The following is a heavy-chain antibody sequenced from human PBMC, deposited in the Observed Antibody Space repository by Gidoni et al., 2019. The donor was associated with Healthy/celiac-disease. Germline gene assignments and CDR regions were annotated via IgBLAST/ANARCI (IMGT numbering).Heavy chain of an antibody. D-gene: IGHD6-19*01. Sequence: EVQLVESGGGLVQPGGSLRLSCASSGFTFSSYWMHWVRQAPGKGLWWVSRINSDGSSTSYADSVKGRFTISRDNAKNTLYLQMNSLRAEDTAVYYCARLWQWLVGNDAFDIWGQGTMVTVSS. CDR2: INSDGSST. V-gene: IGHV3-74*01. CDR3: ARLWQWLVGNDAFDI. CDR1: GFTFSSYW. J-gene: IGHJ3*02.